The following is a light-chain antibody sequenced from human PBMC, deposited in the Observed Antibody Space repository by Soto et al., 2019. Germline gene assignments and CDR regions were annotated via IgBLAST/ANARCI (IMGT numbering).Light chain of an antibody. CDR1: QSISSY. V-gene: IGKV1-6*01. Sequence: IQMTQSPSSLSASVGDRVTITCRASQSISSYLNWYQQKPGKAPKLLIYAASSLQSGVPSRFSGSGSGTDLTLTISSLQPEDFATYYCLQDYNYPRTFGQGTKVDIK. CDR3: LQDYNYPRT. CDR2: AAS. J-gene: IGKJ1*01.